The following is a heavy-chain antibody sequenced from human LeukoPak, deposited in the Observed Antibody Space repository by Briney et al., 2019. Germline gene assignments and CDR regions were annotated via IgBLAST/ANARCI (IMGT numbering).Heavy chain of an antibody. CDR2: IYSGGST. CDR1: GFAVSSNY. J-gene: IGHJ5*02. CDR3: ARGVTTAGNTFNWFDP. V-gene: IGHV3-53*01. D-gene: IGHD6-13*01. Sequence: PGGSLRLSCVASGFAVSSNYMSWARQAPGKGLEWVSFIYSGGSTYYADSVKGRFTISRDNSKNTLYLQMNSLRAEDTAVYYCARGVTTAGNTFNWFDPWGQGTLVTVSS.